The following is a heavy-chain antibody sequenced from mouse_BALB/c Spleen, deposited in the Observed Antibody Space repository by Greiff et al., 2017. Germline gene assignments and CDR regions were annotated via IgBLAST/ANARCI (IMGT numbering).Heavy chain of an antibody. CDR3: ARWWDPYFDV. CDR1: GYTFTSYW. J-gene: IGHJ1*01. Sequence: QVQLQQPGAELVKPGASVKLSCKASGYTFTSYWMHWVKQRPGQGLEWIGEINPSNGRTNYNEKFKSKATLTVDKSSSTAYMQLSSLTSEDSAVYYCARWWDPYFDVWGAGTTVTVSS. D-gene: IGHD1-1*02. V-gene: IGHV1S81*02. CDR2: INPSNGRT.